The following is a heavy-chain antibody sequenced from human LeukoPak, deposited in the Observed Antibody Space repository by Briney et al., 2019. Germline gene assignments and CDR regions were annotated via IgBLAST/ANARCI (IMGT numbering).Heavy chain of an antibody. V-gene: IGHV3-30*02. CDR1: GFIFSSYG. J-gene: IGHJ4*02. CDR3: ARVELDTAMPRGDY. CDR2: IRYDGSNK. Sequence: GGSLRLSCAASGFIFSSYGMHWVRQAPGKGLEWVAFIRYDGSNKYYADSVKGRFTISRDNSKNTLYLQMNSLRAEDTAVYYCARVELDTAMPRGDYWGQGTLVTVSS. D-gene: IGHD5-18*01.